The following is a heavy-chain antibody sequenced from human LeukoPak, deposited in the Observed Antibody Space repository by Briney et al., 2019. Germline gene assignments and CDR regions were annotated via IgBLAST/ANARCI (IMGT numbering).Heavy chain of an antibody. CDR2: ISSSSSTI. CDR1: GFTFSSYS. V-gene: IGHV3-48*01. D-gene: IGHD6-19*01. J-gene: IGHJ4*02. Sequence: GGSLRLSCAASGFTFSSYSMNWVRQAPGKGLEWVSYISSSSSTIYYADSVKGRFTISRDNAKNSLYLQMNSLRAEDTAVYYCATGSPFIAVRYWGQGTLVTVSS. CDR3: ATGSPFIAVRY.